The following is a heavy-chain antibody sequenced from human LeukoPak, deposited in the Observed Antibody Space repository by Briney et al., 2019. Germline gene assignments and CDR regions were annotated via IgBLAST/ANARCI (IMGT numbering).Heavy chain of an antibody. D-gene: IGHD6-13*01. Sequence: PSETLSLTCAVYGGSFRGYYWSWIRQPPGEGREGIGEIEIDEHTDSNRSLKSRLMLSVDKSKNQITLNFVSVTAADTALYWCVRQIGAGDFDSWGHGTMVHVSS. V-gene: IGHV4-34*01. CDR2: IEIDEHT. CDR1: GGSFRGYY. CDR3: VRQIGAGDFDS. J-gene: IGHJ3*01.